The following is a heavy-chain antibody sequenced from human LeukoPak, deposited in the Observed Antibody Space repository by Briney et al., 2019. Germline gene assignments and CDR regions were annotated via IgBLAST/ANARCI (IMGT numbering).Heavy chain of an antibody. CDR2: INHSGST. J-gene: IGHJ5*02. CDR3: ARLGRELPRVFDP. CDR1: GGSFSGYY. D-gene: IGHD1-26*01. V-gene: IGHV4-34*01. Sequence: SETLSLTCAVYGGSFSGYYWSWIRQPPGKGLEWIGEINHSGSTNYNPSLKSRVTISVDTSKNQFSLKLSSVTAADTAVYYCARLGRELPRVFDPWGQGTLVTVSS.